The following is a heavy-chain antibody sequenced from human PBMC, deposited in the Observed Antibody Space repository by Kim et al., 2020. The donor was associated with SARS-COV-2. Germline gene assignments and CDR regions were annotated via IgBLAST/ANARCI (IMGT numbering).Heavy chain of an antibody. CDR2: SDRTPV. J-gene: IGHJ4*02. D-gene: IGHD1-1*01. CDR3: AKLPHGD. V-gene: IGHV3-74*03. Sequence: SDRTPVTYGDSVKGRFTISRDSAKNTIYLDLNSLRPEETAVYYCAKLPHGDWGQGTLITVSS.